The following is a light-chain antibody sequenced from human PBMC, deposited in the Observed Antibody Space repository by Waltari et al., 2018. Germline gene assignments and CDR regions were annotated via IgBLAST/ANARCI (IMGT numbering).Light chain of an antibody. CDR3: QQYNTYSS. CDR2: KAS. CDR1: QSISNY. J-gene: IGKJ2*03. Sequence: DIQMTQSPSTLSASVGDTITITCRASQSISNYLAWYQQKPGKAPKLLIYKASSSGSGGPSRFSGSGSGTEFTLTISSLQPDDFATYYCQQYNTYSSFGQGTKLEIK. V-gene: IGKV1-5*03.